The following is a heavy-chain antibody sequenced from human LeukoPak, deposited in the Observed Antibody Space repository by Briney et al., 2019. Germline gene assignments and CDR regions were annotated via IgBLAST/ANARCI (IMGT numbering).Heavy chain of an antibody. V-gene: IGHV4-34*01. CDR3: ARDSRAAAGARNRFFDY. CDR1: GGSFSGYY. J-gene: IGHJ4*02. Sequence: SETLSLTCAVYGGSFSGYYWSWIRQPPGKGLEWIGKINHSGSTNYNPSLKSRVTISVDKSKNQFSLKLSSVTAADTAVYYCARDSRAAAGARNRFFDYWGQGTLVTVSS. D-gene: IGHD6-13*01. CDR2: INHSGST.